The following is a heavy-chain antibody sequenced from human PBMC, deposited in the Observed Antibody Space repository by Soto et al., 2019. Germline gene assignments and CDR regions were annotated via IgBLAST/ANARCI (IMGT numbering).Heavy chain of an antibody. J-gene: IGHJ1*01. V-gene: IGHV4-31*03. D-gene: IGHD2-2*01. CDR3: ARGEVPTAIFRPEVYFQH. CDR1: GGSISSGGYY. CDR2: IYYSGST. Sequence: QVQLQESGPGLVKPSQTLSLTCTVSGGSISSGGYYWSWIRQHPGKGLEWIGYIYYSGSTYYNPAHKSRVTIPVDTSNHQFSLELGSVTAADTAVYCCARGEVPTAIFRPEVYFQHWGQGTLVTVSS.